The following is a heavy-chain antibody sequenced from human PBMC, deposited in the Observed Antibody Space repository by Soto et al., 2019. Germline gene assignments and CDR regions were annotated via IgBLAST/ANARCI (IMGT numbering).Heavy chain of an antibody. CDR3: ARVVYTYPLTAFGY. Sequence: GASLKVSCTASGYTFTTYGINWVGQAPGQGRVWTGCISAYNGNTHYAQKLQGRVTMTTDTFTSRAYMELRSLRSDDTAVYYCARVVYTYPLTAFGYWGQGTLLTVSS. CDR2: ISAYNGNT. V-gene: IGHV1-18*01. J-gene: IGHJ4*02. CDR1: GYTFTTYG. D-gene: IGHD5-18*01.